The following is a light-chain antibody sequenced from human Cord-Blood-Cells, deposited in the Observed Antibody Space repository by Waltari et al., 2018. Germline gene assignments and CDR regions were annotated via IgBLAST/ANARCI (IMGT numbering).Light chain of an antibody. CDR2: DDS. Sequence: SYVLTQPPSVSVAPGKTARITCGGNNIGRKSVHWYQQKPGQAPVLVIYDDSERPSGIPERFSGSNSGNTATLTISRVEAGDEADYYCQVWDSSSDHYVFGTGTKVTVL. CDR1: NIGRKS. V-gene: IGLV3-21*04. CDR3: QVWDSSSDHYV. J-gene: IGLJ1*01.